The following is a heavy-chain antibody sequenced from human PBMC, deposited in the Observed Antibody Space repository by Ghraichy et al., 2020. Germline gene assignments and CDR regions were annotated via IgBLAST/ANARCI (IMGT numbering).Heavy chain of an antibody. Sequence: SETLSLTCTVSGGSISSLSHYWGWIRQPPGKGLEWIGNIYYSGSTYYNPSLKSRVTISVETSKNQFSLTLSSVTAADTAVYYCARQVLEGVNGAFDIWGQGTMVTVSS. D-gene: IGHD4/OR15-4a*01. CDR2: IYYSGST. V-gene: IGHV4-39*01. CDR3: ARQVLEGVNGAFDI. CDR1: GGSISSLSHY. J-gene: IGHJ3*02.